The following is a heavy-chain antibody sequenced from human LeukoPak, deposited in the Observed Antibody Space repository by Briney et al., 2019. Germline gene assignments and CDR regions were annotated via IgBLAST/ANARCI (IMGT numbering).Heavy chain of an antibody. CDR3: ARGGSGLDY. Sequence: SETLSLTCAVSGDSISSGGYSWSWVRQPPGKGLEWIGYIYSSGRSYYNPSLQSRVTISVDTSKNEFSLKVTSVTAADTAVYYCARGGSGLDYWGQGTLVTVSS. CDR2: IYSSGRS. CDR1: GDSISSGGYS. J-gene: IGHJ4*02. V-gene: IGHV4-30-4*07. D-gene: IGHD3-10*01.